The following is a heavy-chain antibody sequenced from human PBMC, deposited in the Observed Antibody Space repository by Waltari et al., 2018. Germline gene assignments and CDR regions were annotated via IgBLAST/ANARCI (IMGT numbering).Heavy chain of an antibody. Sequence: QVQLVQSGAEVKKPGSSVKVSCKASGGTFSSYAISWVRPAPGQGLEWMGRIIPIFGTANYAQKFQGRVTITADKSTSTAYMELSSLRSEDTAVYYCARDIGRYYDSRAGPPYYFDYWGQGTLVTVSS. CDR1: GGTFSSYA. J-gene: IGHJ4*02. D-gene: IGHD3-22*01. CDR2: IIPIFGTA. CDR3: ARDIGRYYDSRAGPPYYFDY. V-gene: IGHV1-69*08.